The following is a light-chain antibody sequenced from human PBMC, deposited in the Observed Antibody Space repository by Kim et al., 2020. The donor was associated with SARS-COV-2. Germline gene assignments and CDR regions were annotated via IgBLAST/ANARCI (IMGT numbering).Light chain of an antibody. CDR2: DDS. V-gene: IGLV3-21*03. Sequence: PGKTARITCGGNNIESKSVHWYQQKPGQAPVLVVYDDSDRPSGIPERFSGSNSGNTATLTISRVEAGDEADYYCQVWDGSSDHLVVFGEGTQLTVL. CDR3: QVWDGSSDHLVV. J-gene: IGLJ2*01. CDR1: NIESKS.